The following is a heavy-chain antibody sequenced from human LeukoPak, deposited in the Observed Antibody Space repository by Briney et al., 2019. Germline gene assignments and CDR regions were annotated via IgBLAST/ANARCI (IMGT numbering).Heavy chain of an antibody. V-gene: IGHV1-18*01. Sequence: ASVKVSCKASGYTFTSYGISWVRQAPGQGLEWMGWISAYNGNTNYAQKLQGRVTMTTDTSTSTAYMELRSLRSDDTAVYYCARAQSYYDFWSGPPHYFDYWGQGTLVTVSS. D-gene: IGHD3-3*01. CDR3: ARAQSYYDFWSGPPHYFDY. J-gene: IGHJ4*02. CDR1: GYTFTSYG. CDR2: ISAYNGNT.